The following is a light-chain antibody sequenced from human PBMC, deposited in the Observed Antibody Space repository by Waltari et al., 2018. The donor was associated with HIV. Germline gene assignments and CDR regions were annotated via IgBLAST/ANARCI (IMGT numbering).Light chain of an antibody. CDR2: DGR. J-gene: IGLJ3*02. CDR3: QVRDGSGDHSRV. CDR1: NIGSES. Sequence: SYVLTQPPSVSVAPGQTARITCGRDNIGSESVHWYQQKPGQAPVLVVYDGRDRPPGIPERFSGSNSGNTATLTISRVEAGDEADYYCQVRDGSGDHSRVFGGGTKLTVL. V-gene: IGLV3-21*02.